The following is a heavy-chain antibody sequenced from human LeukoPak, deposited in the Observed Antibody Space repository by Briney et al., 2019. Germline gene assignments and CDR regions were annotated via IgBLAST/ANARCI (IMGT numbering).Heavy chain of an antibody. Sequence: PGRSLRLSCAASGFTFSSYGMHWVRQAPGKGLEWVAVISYDGSSKYYADSVKGRFTISRDNSKNTLYLQMNSLRAEDTAVYYCAKDIAAGTVYYYYYGMDVWGQGTTVTVSS. J-gene: IGHJ6*02. CDR3: AKDIAAGTVYYYYYGMDV. D-gene: IGHD6-13*01. CDR1: GFTFSSYG. V-gene: IGHV3-30*18. CDR2: ISYDGSSK.